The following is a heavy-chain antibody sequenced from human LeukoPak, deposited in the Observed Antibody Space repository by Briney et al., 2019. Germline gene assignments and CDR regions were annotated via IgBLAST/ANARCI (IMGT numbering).Heavy chain of an antibody. CDR1: GFTFSSYS. J-gene: IGHJ5*02. CDR3: ARGSGRTGIAVAMNWFDP. CDR2: ISSSSSYI. D-gene: IGHD6-19*01. Sequence: GGSLRLSCAASGFTFSSYSMNWVRQAPGKGLEWVSSISSSSSYIYYADSVKGRFTISRDNAKNSLYLQMNSQRAEDTAVYYCARGSGRTGIAVAMNWFDPWGQGTLVTVSS. V-gene: IGHV3-21*01.